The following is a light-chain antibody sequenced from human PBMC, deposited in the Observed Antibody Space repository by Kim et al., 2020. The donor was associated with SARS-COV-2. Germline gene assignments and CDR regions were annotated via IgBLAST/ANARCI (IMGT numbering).Light chain of an antibody. CDR3: AAWDDSLNVVV. CDR1: TSNVASNA. J-gene: IGLJ2*01. Sequence: GQRVNISCSGSTSNVASNAVNWYQQLPGTAPKLLVYKSDQRPSEVPDRFSASRSGTSASLAINGLQSEDEADYYCAAWDDSLNVVVFGGGTQLTVL. CDR2: KSD. V-gene: IGLV1-44*01.